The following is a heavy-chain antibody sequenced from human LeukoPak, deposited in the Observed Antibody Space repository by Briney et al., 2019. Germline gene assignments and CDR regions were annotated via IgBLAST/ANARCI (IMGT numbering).Heavy chain of an antibody. Sequence: ASVKVSCKASGYTFTSYYMHWVRQAPGQGLEWMGIINPSGGSTSYAQKFQGRVTMTRDTSTSTVYMELSSLRSEDTAVYYCARDLQIGRFLEWLLRPPGYWGQGTLVTVSS. J-gene: IGHJ4*02. D-gene: IGHD3-3*01. CDR3: ARDLQIGRFLEWLLRPPGY. V-gene: IGHV1-46*01. CDR2: INPSGGST. CDR1: GYTFTSYY.